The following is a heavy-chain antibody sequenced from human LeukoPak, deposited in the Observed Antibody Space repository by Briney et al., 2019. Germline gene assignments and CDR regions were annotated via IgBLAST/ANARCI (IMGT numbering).Heavy chain of an antibody. Sequence: SETLSHTCAVYGGSFSGYYWSWIRQPPGKGLEWIGEINHSGSTYYNPSLKSRVTISVDTSKNQFSLKLSSVTAADTAVYYCARHRGGNTYYYDLSRLDAFDIWGQGTMVTVSS. V-gene: IGHV4-34*01. CDR2: INHSGST. D-gene: IGHD3-22*01. J-gene: IGHJ3*02. CDR1: GGSFSGYY. CDR3: ARHRGGNTYYYDLSRLDAFDI.